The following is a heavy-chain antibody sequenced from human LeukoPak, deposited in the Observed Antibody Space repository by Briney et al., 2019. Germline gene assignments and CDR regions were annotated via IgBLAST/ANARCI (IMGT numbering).Heavy chain of an antibody. Sequence: ASVKVSCKTSEYSFTDYYMHWVRQAPGQGLEWMGWINPNSGGTSSAQKFQGRVTMTRDTSITTVYMEVSWLTSDDTAIYYCARADRLHGGPYLIGPWGQGTLVTVSS. CDR1: EYSFTDYY. D-gene: IGHD2-21*01. CDR3: ARADRLHGGPYLIGP. CDR2: INPNSGGT. V-gene: IGHV1-2*02. J-gene: IGHJ5*02.